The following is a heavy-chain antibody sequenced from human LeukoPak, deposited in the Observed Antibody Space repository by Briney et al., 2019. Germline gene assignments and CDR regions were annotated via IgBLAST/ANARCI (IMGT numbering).Heavy chain of an antibody. V-gene: IGHV3-21*01. CDR3: ARDQGSTAVDTFDY. CDR2: ISSSSSYI. Sequence: PGGSLRLSCAASGFTFSSYSMNWVRQAPGKGLEWVSSISSSSSYIYYADSVKGRFTISRDNAKNSLYLQMNSLRAEDTAVYYCARDQGSTAVDTFDYWGQGTLVTVSS. CDR1: GFTFSSYS. D-gene: IGHD5-18*01. J-gene: IGHJ4*02.